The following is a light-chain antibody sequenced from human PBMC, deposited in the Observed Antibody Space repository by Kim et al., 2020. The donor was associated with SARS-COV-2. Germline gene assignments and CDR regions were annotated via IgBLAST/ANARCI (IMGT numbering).Light chain of an antibody. J-gene: IGLJ2*01. CDR1: RLGNKD. V-gene: IGLV3-1*01. CDR3: QVWESTTTV. Sequence: SVSPGQAASITCSGDRLGNKDVCWYQKKPGKSPVVVMYQDERRPSGIPERFSGANSGNTATLTISGTKAMDEADYYGQVWESTTTVFGGGTQLTVL. CDR2: QDE.